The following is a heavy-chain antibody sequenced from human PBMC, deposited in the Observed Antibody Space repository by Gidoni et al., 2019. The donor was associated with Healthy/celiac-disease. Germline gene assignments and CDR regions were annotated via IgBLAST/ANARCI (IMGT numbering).Heavy chain of an antibody. CDR2: INPSGGST. CDR3: ARGGVAAAGPIFDY. Sequence: QVQLVQSGAAVQTPGASVKASFTASGYTFTSYYMHWVRQSPGQGLEWMGIINPSGGSTSYAQKFQVRVTMTRDTSTSSVYMELSSLGSEDTAVYYCARGGVAAAGPIFDYWGQGTLVTVSS. CDR1: GYTFTSYY. V-gene: IGHV1-46*01. D-gene: IGHD6-13*01. J-gene: IGHJ4*02.